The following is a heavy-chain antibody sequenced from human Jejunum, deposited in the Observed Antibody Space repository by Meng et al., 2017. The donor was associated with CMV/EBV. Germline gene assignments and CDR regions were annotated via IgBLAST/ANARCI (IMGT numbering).Heavy chain of an antibody. Sequence: SCFPFSHYWMHWVRQAPGKGLVWVSRINVDGSTTTYADSVKGRFTISRDHAKNTLYLQMNSLRAEDTAVYYCARDRSYYTTGPHFDYWGQGTLVTVSS. V-gene: IGHV3-74*01. CDR3: ARDRSYYTTGPHFDY. CDR2: INVDGSTT. CDR1: CFPFSHYW. D-gene: IGHD2-2*02. J-gene: IGHJ4*02.